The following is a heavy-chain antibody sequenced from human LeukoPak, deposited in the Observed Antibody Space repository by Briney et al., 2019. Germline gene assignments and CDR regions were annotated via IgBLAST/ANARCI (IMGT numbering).Heavy chain of an antibody. CDR2: INHSGST. CDR3: AREIVAARKWYYFDY. Sequence: SETLSLTCAVYGGSFSGYYWSWIRQPPGKGLEWIGEINHSGSTNYNPSLKSRVTISVDKSKNQFSLKLSSVTAADTAVYYCAREIVAARKWYYFDYWGQGTLVTVSS. J-gene: IGHJ4*02. D-gene: IGHD6-6*01. V-gene: IGHV4-34*01. CDR1: GGSFSGYY.